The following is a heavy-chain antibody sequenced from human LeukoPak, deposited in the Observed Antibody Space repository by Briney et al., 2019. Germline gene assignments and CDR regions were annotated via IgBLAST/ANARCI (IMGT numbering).Heavy chain of an antibody. CDR1: GGTFSSYA. V-gene: IGHV1-69*04. Sequence: ASVKVSCKASGGTFSSYAISWVRQAPGQGLEWMGRIIPILGIANYAQKFQGRVTITADKSTSTAYMELSSLRSEGTAVYYCASICSSTSCYSDLFDYWGQGTLVTVSS. CDR2: IIPILGIA. D-gene: IGHD2-2*01. J-gene: IGHJ4*02. CDR3: ASICSSTSCYSDLFDY.